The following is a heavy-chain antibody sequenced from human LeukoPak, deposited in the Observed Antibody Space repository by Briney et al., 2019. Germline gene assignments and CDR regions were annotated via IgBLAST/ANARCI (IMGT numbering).Heavy chain of an antibody. CDR3: AKDKGRSGSYFSGAFDI. CDR2: IRYDGSNK. Sequence: GGSLRLSCAASGFTFSSYGMHWVRQAPGKGQEWVAFIRYDGSNKYYADSVKGRFTISRDNSKNTLYLQMNSLRAEDTAVYYCAKDKGRSGSYFSGAFDIWGQGTMVTVSS. D-gene: IGHD1-26*01. J-gene: IGHJ3*02. V-gene: IGHV3-30*02. CDR1: GFTFSSYG.